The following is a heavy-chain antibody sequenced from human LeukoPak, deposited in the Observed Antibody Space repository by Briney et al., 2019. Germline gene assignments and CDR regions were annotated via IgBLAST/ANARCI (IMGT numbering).Heavy chain of an antibody. Sequence: TPSETLSLTCTVSGGSISSYYWSWLRQPPGKGLEWIGYIYYSGSTNYNPSLKSRVTISVDTSKNQFSLKLSSVTAADTAVYYCARGSPGPRSRRYTMVRGYPRPNWFDPWGQGTLVTVSS. V-gene: IGHV4-59*12. CDR1: GGSISSYY. CDR2: IYYSGST. CDR3: ARGSPGPRSRRYTMVRGYPRPNWFDP. J-gene: IGHJ5*02. D-gene: IGHD3-10*01.